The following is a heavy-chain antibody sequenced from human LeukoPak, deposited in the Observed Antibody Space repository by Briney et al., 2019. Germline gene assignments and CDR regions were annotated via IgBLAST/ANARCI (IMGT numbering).Heavy chain of an antibody. Sequence: GGSLRLSCAASGFNFDDYAMHWVRQAPGKGLEWVSGINWNSGSIGYADSVKGRFTISRDNAKNSLYLQMNSLRAEDTAVYYCARGYLSVHYYYGMDVWGQGTTVTVSS. CDR1: GFNFDDYA. V-gene: IGHV3-9*01. CDR2: INWNSGSI. CDR3: ARGYLSVHYYYGMDV. D-gene: IGHD2-2*02. J-gene: IGHJ6*02.